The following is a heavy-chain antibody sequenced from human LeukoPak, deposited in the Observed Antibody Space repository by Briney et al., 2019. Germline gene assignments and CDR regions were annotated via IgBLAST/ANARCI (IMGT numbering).Heavy chain of an antibody. V-gene: IGHV5-51*01. Sequence: GESLKISCQASGYTFTNFWIGWVRQMPGRGLEWMGLIFPRDSNLKYSPSFQGQVTISADKSISAAYLQWSSPKASDTAIYYCARPSYGASDYWGQGTLVTVSS. CDR1: GYTFTNFW. CDR2: IFPRDSNL. J-gene: IGHJ4*02. CDR3: ARPSYGASDY. D-gene: IGHD4-17*01.